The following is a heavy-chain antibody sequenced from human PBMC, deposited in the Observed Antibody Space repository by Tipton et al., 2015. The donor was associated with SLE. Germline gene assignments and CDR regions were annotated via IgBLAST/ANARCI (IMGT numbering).Heavy chain of an antibody. D-gene: IGHD3-16*01. CDR2: IYYSGST. Sequence: RSLRLSCTVSGGSISSGGHYWSWIRQHPGKGLEWIGYIYYSGSTFYNPSLNSRVTISVDTSKNQFSLKLTSVTAADTAMYYCARRDGGGYFDLWGRGSLVTVSS. V-gene: IGHV4-31*03. CDR3: ARRDGGGYFDL. J-gene: IGHJ2*01. CDR1: GGSISSGGHY.